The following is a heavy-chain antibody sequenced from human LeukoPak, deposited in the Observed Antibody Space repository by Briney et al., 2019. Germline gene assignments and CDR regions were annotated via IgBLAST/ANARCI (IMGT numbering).Heavy chain of an antibody. CDR3: ARDEDYDILTGSAPLDY. Sequence: GGALRLSYAASGFTFSSYWMRWVRQAPGKGLEWVANIKQDGSEKYYVDSVKGRFTIPRDNATNSLHLQMNSLRAEDTAVYYCARDEDYDILTGSAPLDYWGQGTLVTVSS. CDR2: IKQDGSEK. V-gene: IGHV3-7*04. D-gene: IGHD3-9*01. J-gene: IGHJ4*02. CDR1: GFTFSSYW.